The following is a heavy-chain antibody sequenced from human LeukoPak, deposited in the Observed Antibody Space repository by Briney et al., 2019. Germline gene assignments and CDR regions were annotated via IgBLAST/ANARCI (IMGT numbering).Heavy chain of an antibody. CDR3: ARHKASTYYGMDV. V-gene: IGHV4-59*08. CDR1: GGSISSYY. CDR2: IYYSGST. D-gene: IGHD5/OR15-5a*01. J-gene: IGHJ6*02. Sequence: SETLSLTCTVSGGSISSYYWSWIRQPPGKGLEWIGYIYYSGSTKYNTPLKSRVTIPVDTSKNHSSLKLSSVTAADTAVYYCARHKASTYYGMDVWGQGTTVTVSS.